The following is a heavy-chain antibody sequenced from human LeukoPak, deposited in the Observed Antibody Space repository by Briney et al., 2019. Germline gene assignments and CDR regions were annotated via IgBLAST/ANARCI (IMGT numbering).Heavy chain of an antibody. CDR1: GGSINRYY. Sequence: SETLSLTCTVSGGSINRYYWSWIRQPAGKGLEWIGRIYSTGSTNYNPSLKSRVTMSVDTSKNHFSLKLNSVTAADAAVYYCARHLGAQSLVAFDIWGQGTMVTVSS. CDR2: IYSTGST. J-gene: IGHJ3*02. CDR3: ARHLGAQSLVAFDI. V-gene: IGHV4-4*07.